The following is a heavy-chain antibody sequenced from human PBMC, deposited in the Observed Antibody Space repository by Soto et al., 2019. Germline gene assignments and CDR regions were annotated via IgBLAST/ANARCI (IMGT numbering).Heavy chain of an antibody. CDR3: VGGSLLH. J-gene: IGHJ4*02. V-gene: IGHV3-30*04. CDR1: GLTFSNYA. Sequence: GGSLRLSCAASGLTFSNYAMHWVRQAPGKGLEWVTMISHNVSIQFYADSVEGRFTISRDNSKDTLYLQMNRLSREATAVYYCVGGSLLHWGQGTPVTVSS. CDR2: ISHNVSIQ.